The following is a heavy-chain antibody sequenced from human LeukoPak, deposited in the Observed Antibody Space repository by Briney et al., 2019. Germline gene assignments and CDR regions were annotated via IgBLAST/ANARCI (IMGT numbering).Heavy chain of an antibody. CDR2: IRFDGSNK. Sequence: PGRSLRLSCVASGFTFDDYAMHWVRQAPGKGLEWVAFIRFDGSNKYYADSVKGRFTISRDNSKNTLYLQMNSLRAEDAAVYYCAKDYDFWSGYYSPTRGYFDYWGQGTLVTVSS. D-gene: IGHD3-3*01. CDR1: GFTFDDYA. V-gene: IGHV3-30*02. J-gene: IGHJ4*02. CDR3: AKDYDFWSGYYSPTRGYFDY.